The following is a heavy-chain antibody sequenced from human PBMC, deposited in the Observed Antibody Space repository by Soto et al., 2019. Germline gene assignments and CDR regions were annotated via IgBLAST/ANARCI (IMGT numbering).Heavy chain of an antibody. CDR2: IYYSGST. J-gene: IGHJ4*02. CDR3: ARRHYYDSSGYYYVVLDY. CDR1: GGSISSGGYY. D-gene: IGHD3-22*01. V-gene: IGHV4-61*08. Sequence: TSETLSLTCTVSGGSISSGGYYWSWIRQHPGKGLEWIGYIYYSGSTNYNPSLKSRVTISVDTSKNQFSLKLSSVTAADTAVYYCARRHYYDSSGYYYVVLDYWGQGTLVTVSS.